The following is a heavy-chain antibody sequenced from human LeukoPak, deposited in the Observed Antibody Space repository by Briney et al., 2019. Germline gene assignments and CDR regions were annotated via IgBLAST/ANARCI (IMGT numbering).Heavy chain of an antibody. CDR1: GGSVSSASYY. D-gene: IGHD5-18*01. J-gene: IGHJ4*02. CDR3: ARVGGYNYGFDY. CDR2: IYYSGST. Sequence: SETLSLTCTVSGGSVSSASYYWSWIRQPPGKGLEWIGYIYYSGSTNYNPSLKSRLTISVDTSKNRFSLKLSSVTAADTAVYYCARVGGYNYGFDYWGQGTLVTVSS. V-gene: IGHV4-61*01.